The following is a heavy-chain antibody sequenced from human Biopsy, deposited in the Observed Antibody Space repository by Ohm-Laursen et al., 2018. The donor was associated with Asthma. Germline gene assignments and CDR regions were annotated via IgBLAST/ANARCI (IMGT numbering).Heavy chain of an antibody. CDR3: ARERYYDFWSGYPI. CDR2: ISYDGFNK. D-gene: IGHD3-3*01. J-gene: IGHJ3*02. V-gene: IGHV3-30*03. CDR1: GFTFSTYG. Sequence: SLRLSCAASGFTFSTYGMHWVRQAPGKGLEWVAVISYDGFNKDYGDSVKGRFTISRDNSKNTLYLQMNSLTPDDTAVYFCARERYYDFWSGYPIWGQGTMVTVSS.